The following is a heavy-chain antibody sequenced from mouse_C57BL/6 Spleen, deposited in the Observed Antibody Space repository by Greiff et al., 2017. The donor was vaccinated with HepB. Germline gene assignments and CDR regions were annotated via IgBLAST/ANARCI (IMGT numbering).Heavy chain of an antibody. CDR2: IYPGSGNT. CDR1: GYTFTDYY. J-gene: IGHJ3*01. V-gene: IGHV1-76*01. Sequence: VKLQESGAELVRPGASVKLSCKASGYTFTDYYINWVKQRPGQGLEWIARIYPGSGNTYYNEKFKGKATLTAEKSSSTAYMQLSSLTSEDSAVYFCARGPPYYDYDWFAYWGQGTLVTVSA. D-gene: IGHD2-4*01. CDR3: ARGPPYYDYDWFAY.